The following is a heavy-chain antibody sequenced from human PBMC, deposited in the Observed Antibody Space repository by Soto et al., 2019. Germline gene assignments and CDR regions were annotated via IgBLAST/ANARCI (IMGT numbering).Heavy chain of an antibody. J-gene: IGHJ4*02. V-gene: IGHV4-30-4*01. CDR2: IYKSGRT. D-gene: IGHD1-1*01. CDR1: GDSIGSGDFY. CDR3: ASHPLNWSDADS. Sequence: SETLSLTCAVSGDSIGSGDFYWTWIRQSPGKGLEYIGYIYKSGRTYYNPSLKSRPIISLDTSKSQFFLSLSSVTAADTGVYYCASHPLNWSDADSWGQGVLVTVSS.